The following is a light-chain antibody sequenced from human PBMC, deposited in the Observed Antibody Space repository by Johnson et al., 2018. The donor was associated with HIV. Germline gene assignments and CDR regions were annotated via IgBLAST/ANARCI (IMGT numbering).Light chain of an antibody. Sequence: HSVLTQPPSVSAAPGQKVTISCSGGGSNIEVNSVSWYQQLPGTAPRVLIYENNKRPPGIPDRFSASKPGPSSTLGITGLQTGDEADYYCGTWDSSLSAQYVFGTGTKITVL. J-gene: IGLJ1*01. CDR2: ENN. CDR1: GSNIEVNS. V-gene: IGLV1-51*02. CDR3: GTWDSSLSAQYV.